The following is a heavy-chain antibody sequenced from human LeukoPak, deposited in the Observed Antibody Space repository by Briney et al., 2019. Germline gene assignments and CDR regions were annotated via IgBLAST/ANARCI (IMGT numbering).Heavy chain of an antibody. V-gene: IGHV3-23*01. CDR3: AKVSVVPAATRWFDP. CDR1: GFSFSSYA. Sequence: GGSLRLSCAASGFSFSSYAMSWVRQAPGKGLEWVSAISGSGGSTYYADSVKGRFTISRDNSRNTLYLQMNSLRAEDTAVYYCAKVSVVPAATRWFDPWGQGTLVTVSS. J-gene: IGHJ5*02. D-gene: IGHD2-2*01. CDR2: ISGSGGST.